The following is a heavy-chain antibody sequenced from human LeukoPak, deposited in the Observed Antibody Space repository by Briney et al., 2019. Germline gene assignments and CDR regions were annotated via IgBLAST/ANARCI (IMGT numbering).Heavy chain of an antibody. CDR3: ARVFEDIVVVPAAPPGEDYYYGMDV. J-gene: IGHJ6*02. V-gene: IGHV3-48*03. D-gene: IGHD2-2*01. CDR1: GFTFSSYE. Sequence: GGSLRLSCAASGFTFSSYEMNWVRQAPGEGLEWVSYISSSGSTIYYADSVKGRFTIPRDNAKNSLYLQMNSLRAEDTAVYYCARVFEDIVVVPAAPPGEDYYYGMDVWGQGTTVTVSS. CDR2: ISSSGSTI.